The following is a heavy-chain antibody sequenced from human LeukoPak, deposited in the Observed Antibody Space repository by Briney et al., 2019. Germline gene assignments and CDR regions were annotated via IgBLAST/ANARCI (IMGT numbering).Heavy chain of an antibody. V-gene: IGHV4-59*12. CDR3: AKKDYYYMDV. CDR2: IYYSGST. Sequence: SETLSLTCTVSGGSISSYYWSWIRQPPGKGLEWIGYIYYSGSTNYNPSLKSRVTISVDTSKNQFSLKLSSVTAADTAVYYCAKKDYYYMDVWGKGTTVTVSS. J-gene: IGHJ6*03. CDR1: GGSISSYY.